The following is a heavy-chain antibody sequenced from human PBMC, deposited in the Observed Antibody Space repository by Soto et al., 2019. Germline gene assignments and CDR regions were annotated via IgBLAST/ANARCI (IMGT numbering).Heavy chain of an antibody. CDR2: VYYSGNT. D-gene: IGHD1-20*01. Sequence: SETLSLTCTVSGGSNSYYWGWIRQPPGKGLEWIGSVYYSGNTYYNPSLKSRVTISVDTSKSQFSLKLSSVTAADTAVYFCARHINFYYYYMDVWGKGTTVTVSS. CDR3: ARHINFYYYYMDV. CDR1: GGSNSYY. V-gene: IGHV4-39*01. J-gene: IGHJ6*03.